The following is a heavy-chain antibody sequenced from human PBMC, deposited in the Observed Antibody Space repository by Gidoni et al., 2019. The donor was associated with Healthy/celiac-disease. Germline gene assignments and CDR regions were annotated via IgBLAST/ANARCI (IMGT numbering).Heavy chain of an antibody. J-gene: IGHJ4*02. CDR3: ARDLGGGDSSGYYYGGFDY. CDR2: IYYSGRT. CDR1: GGAISSSSYY. Sequence: QLQLQESGPGLVKPAETLSLTCTVTGGAISSSSYYWGWIRQPPGKGLEWIGSIYYSGRTSYNPSLKSRVTISVDPSTNPFSLKLSSVTAADTAVYYCARDLGGGDSSGYYYGGFDYWGQGTLVTVSS. D-gene: IGHD3-22*01. V-gene: IGHV4-39*07.